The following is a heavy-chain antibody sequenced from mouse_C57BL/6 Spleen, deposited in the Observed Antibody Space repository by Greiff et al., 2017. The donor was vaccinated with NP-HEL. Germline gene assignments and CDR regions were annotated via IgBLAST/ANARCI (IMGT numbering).Heavy chain of an antibody. V-gene: IGHV1-7*01. D-gene: IGHD1-1*02. CDR1: GYTFTSYW. CDR2: INPSSGYT. J-gene: IGHJ2*01. Sequence: QVQLQQSGAELAKPRASVKLSCKASGYTFTSYWMHWVKQRPGQGLEWIGYINPSSGYTKYNQKFKDKATLTADKSSSTAYMQLSSLTYEDSAVYYCARTTSAMCVYSDYWGQGTTLTVSS. CDR3: ARTTSAMCVYSDY.